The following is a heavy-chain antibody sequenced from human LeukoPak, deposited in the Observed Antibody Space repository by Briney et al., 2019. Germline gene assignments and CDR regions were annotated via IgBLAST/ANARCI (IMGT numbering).Heavy chain of an antibody. V-gene: IGHV3-30*18. D-gene: IGHD3-22*01. CDR2: ISYDGSNK. CDR1: GFTFSSYG. CDR3: AKTARPYYYDSSGYWGPDY. J-gene: IGHJ4*02. Sequence: GGSLRLSCSASGFTFSSYGMHWVRQAPGKGLEWVAVISYDGSNKYYADSVKGRFTISRDNSKNTLYLQMNSLRAEDTAVYYCAKTARPYYYDSSGYWGPDYWGQGTLVTVSS.